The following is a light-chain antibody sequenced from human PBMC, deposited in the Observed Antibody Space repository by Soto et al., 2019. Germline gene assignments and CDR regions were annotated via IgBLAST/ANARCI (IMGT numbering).Light chain of an antibody. CDR2: YND. Sequence: QPVLTQSHSVSGAPRQSVNISCSGNNSNIGSNAVHWYQQLPGKAPKLLMYYNDMLPSGVSDRFSGSKSGTSASLAISGLQSEDEGDYYCATWDDRLTAWVFGGGTKLTVL. J-gene: IGLJ3*02. CDR1: NSNIGSNA. V-gene: IGLV1-36*01. CDR3: ATWDDRLTAWV.